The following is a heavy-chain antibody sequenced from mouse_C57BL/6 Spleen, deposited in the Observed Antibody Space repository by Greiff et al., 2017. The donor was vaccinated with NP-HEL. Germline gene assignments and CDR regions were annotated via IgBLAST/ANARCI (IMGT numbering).Heavy chain of an antibody. CDR3: ARGYYYGSSYDWYFDV. CDR1: GFSLTSYG. V-gene: IGHV2-2*01. Sequence: QVQLQQSGPGLVQPSQSLSITCTVSGFSLTSYGVHWVRQSPGKGLEWLGVIWSGGSTDYNAAFISRLSISKDNSKSQVFFKMNSLQADDTAIYYCARGYYYGSSYDWYFDVWGTGTTVTVSS. J-gene: IGHJ1*03. CDR2: IWSGGST. D-gene: IGHD1-1*01.